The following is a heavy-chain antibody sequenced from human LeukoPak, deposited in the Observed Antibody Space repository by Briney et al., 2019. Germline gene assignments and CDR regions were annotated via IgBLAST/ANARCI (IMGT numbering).Heavy chain of an antibody. D-gene: IGHD5-12*01. CDR2: ITHSGRI. CDR1: GVPFSTYY. Sequence: PSETLSLTCAVYGVPFSTYYWSWIRQPPGKGLEWIGEITHSGRINYKPSLKSRVTISIDTSKNQFSLRLSSVTAADTAIYYCAPIIGGYSDFDSWGQGTLVTVSS. CDR3: APIIGGYSDFDS. V-gene: IGHV4-34*01. J-gene: IGHJ4*01.